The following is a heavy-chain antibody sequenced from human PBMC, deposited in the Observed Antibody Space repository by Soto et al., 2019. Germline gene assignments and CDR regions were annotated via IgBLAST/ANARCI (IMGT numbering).Heavy chain of an antibody. V-gene: IGHV3-11*01. D-gene: IGHD6-19*01. CDR3: ARDQTTPYSSGGPRGFDY. J-gene: IGHJ4*02. CDR2: ISSSGSTR. Sequence: QVQLVESGGGLVKPGGSLRLSCAASGFTFSDYYMSWIRQAPGKGLEWVSYISSSGSTRYYADSVKGRFTTSRDNAKNSLYLQMNSLRAEDTAVYYCARDQTTPYSSGGPRGFDYWGQGTLVTVSS. CDR1: GFTFSDYY.